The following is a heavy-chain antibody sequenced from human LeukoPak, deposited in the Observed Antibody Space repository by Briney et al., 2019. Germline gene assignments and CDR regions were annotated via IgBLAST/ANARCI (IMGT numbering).Heavy chain of an antibody. CDR1: GFTFGDYA. J-gene: IGHJ4*02. V-gene: IGHV3-49*04. CDR3: TRAGRYCSGGSCYSFY. Sequence: PGGSLRLSCAASGFTFGDYAVIWVRQAPGEGLEWVGFIRSKAHGGTTEYAASVKGRFTISRDDSKSIAYLQMDSLKTEDTAVYYCTRAGRYCSGGSCYSFYWGQGTLVTVSS. CDR2: IRSKAHGGTT. D-gene: IGHD2-15*01.